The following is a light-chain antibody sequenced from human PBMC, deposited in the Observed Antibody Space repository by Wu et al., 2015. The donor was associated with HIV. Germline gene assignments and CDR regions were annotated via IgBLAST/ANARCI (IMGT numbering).Light chain of an antibody. J-gene: IGKJ1*01. CDR2: DAS. CDR1: RSVSSY. Sequence: EIVLTQSPATLSLSPGERATLSCRASRSVSSYLAWYQQKPGQAPRLLIYDASNRATAIPARFSGSGSGTDFTLTISSLEPEDFAVYYCQQRSNWPRTFGQGTKVEI. V-gene: IGKV3-11*01. CDR3: QQRSNWPRT.